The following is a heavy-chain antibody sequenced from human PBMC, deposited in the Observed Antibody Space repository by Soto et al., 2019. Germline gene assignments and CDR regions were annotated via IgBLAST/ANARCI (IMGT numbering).Heavy chain of an antibody. Sequence: GGSLRLSCAASGFTFRNYSLYWVRLAPGTGQGRVAHISLGGTTDEYSESVQGRFNISNDEAENTQFLQMNGVGAEDTALYYCVGEQLYYNDVFGRSLNGFDPWGPGTRFTASS. CDR2: ISLGGTTD. D-gene: IGHD2-8*01. V-gene: IGHV3-48*01. CDR1: GFTFRNYS. J-gene: IGHJ3*01. CDR3: VGEQLYYNDVFGRSLNGFDP.